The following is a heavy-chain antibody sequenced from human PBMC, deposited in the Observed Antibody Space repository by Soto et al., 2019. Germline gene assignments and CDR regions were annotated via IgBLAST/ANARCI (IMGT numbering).Heavy chain of an antibody. Sequence: SETLSLTCAVYGGSFSGYYWSWIRQPPGKGLEWIGEINHSGSTNYNPSLKSRVTISVDTSKNQFSLKLSSVTAADTAVYYCARAPYYDILTGYYISYFGMDVWGQGTTVT. CDR1: GGSFSGYY. J-gene: IGHJ6*02. CDR3: ARAPYYDILTGYYISYFGMDV. V-gene: IGHV4-34*01. D-gene: IGHD3-9*01. CDR2: INHSGST.